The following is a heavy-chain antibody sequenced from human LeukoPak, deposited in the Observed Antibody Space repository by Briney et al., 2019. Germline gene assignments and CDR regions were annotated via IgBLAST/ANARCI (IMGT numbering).Heavy chain of an antibody. J-gene: IGHJ4*02. CDR2: INHSGST. V-gene: IGHV4-34*01. D-gene: IGHD6-13*01. Sequence: SETLSLTCAVYGGSFSGYYWSWIRQPPGKGLEWIGEINHSGSTSYNPSLKSRVTISVDTSKTQFSLKLSSVTAADTAVYYCARAGYSSSWFFWGQGTLVTVSS. CDR3: ARAGYSSSWFF. CDR1: GGSFSGYY.